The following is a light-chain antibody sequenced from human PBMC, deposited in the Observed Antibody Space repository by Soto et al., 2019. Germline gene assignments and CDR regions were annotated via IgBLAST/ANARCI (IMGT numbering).Light chain of an antibody. V-gene: IGKV3-15*01. CDR2: GAS. Sequence: EIVMTQSPATLSVSPGERATLSCRASQSVSSNLAWYQQKPGQAPRLLIYGASTRATAIPARFSGSGSGTEFTLTISSLQSEDFAVYYCQQYTNWPVTFGQGTRLEIK. J-gene: IGKJ5*01. CDR3: QQYTNWPVT. CDR1: QSVSSN.